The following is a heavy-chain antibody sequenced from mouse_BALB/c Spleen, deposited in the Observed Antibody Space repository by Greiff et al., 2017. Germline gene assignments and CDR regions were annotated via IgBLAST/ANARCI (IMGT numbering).Heavy chain of an antibody. D-gene: IGHD2-10*02. V-gene: IGHV1-18*01. Sequence: VQLQQSGPELVKPGASVKIPSKASGYTFTDYNMDWVKQSHGKSLEWIGDINPNNGGTIYNQKFKGKATLTVDKSSSTAYMELRSLTSEDTAVYYCARGGYGNYVDWYFDVWGAGTTVTVSS. CDR3: ARGGYGNYVDWYFDV. CDR1: GYTFTDYN. CDR2: INPNNGGT. J-gene: IGHJ1*01.